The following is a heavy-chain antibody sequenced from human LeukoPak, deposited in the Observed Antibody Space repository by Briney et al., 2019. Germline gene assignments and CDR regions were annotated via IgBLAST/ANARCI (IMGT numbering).Heavy chain of an antibody. CDR2: ISGNTLTI. V-gene: IGHV3-23*01. Sequence: GGSLRLSCAAPGFTFSNYAMSWSRQAPVNGLEWLSSISGNTLTIYYADSVKGRVTISRDNSKNTLYLQMNSLKAEDTALYYYKKTEYEISTGYIHFGYWGQGTLVTVSS. CDR1: GFTFSNYA. D-gene: IGHD3-9*01. J-gene: IGHJ4*02. CDR3: KKTEYEISTGYIHFGY.